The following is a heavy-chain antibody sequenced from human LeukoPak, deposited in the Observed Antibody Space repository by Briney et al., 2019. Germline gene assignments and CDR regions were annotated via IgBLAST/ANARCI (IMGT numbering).Heavy chain of an antibody. J-gene: IGHJ4*02. V-gene: IGHV1-69*06. CDR1: GGTFSSYA. CDR2: IIPIFGTA. Sequence: ASVKVSCKASGGTFSSYAISWVRQAPGQGLEWMGGIIPIFGTANYAQKFQGRVTITADKSTSTAYMELSSLRSEDTAVYYCARSLITMVRGVITSAIDYWGQGTLVTVSS. CDR3: ARSLITMVRGVITSAIDY. D-gene: IGHD3-10*01.